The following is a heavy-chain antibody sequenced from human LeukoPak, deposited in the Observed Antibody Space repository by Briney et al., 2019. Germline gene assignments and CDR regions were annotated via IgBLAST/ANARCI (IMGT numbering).Heavy chain of an antibody. CDR2: INPNSGGT. J-gene: IGHJ4*02. Sequence: GASVKVSCKASGYSFTGYYMHWVRQAPGQGLEWMGWINPNSGGTNYAQKFQGRVTMTRDTSISTAYMELSRLRSDDTAVYYCARASSDFEIVLVDYWGQGTLVTVSS. V-gene: IGHV1-2*02. D-gene: IGHD2-8*02. CDR1: GYSFTGYY. CDR3: ARASSDFEIVLVDY.